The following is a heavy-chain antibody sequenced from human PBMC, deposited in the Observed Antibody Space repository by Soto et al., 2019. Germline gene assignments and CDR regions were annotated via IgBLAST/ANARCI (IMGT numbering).Heavy chain of an antibody. CDR1: GGSISISSYY. CDR2: IYYSGST. CDR3: ARGYYYDSTDRG. D-gene: IGHD3-22*01. V-gene: IGHV4-39*01. J-gene: IGHJ4*02. Sequence: QLQLQESGPGLVKPSETLSLICTVSGGSISISSYYWGWIRQPPGKGLEWIGSIYYSGSTYYNPSLKSRVTISRDTSKNQVPLRLSSVTAADTAVYYCARGYYYDSTDRGWGQGTLVTVSS.